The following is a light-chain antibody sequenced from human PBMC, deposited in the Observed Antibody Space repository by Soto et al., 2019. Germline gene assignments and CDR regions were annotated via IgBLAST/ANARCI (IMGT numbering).Light chain of an antibody. CDR1: QGISSY. J-gene: IGKJ1*01. V-gene: IGKV1-8*01. Sequence: AIRMTQSPSSFSASTGDRVTITCRASQGISSYLAWYQQKPGKAPKLLIYAASTLQSGVPSRVSGSGSWTDFTLTISCLQSEDFATYYCQQYYSYPRTFGQGTKVEIK. CDR3: QQYYSYPRT. CDR2: AAS.